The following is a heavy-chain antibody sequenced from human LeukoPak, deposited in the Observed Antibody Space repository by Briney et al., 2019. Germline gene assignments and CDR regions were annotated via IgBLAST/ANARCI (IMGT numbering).Heavy chain of an antibody. CDR1: GFTFSSYW. V-gene: IGHV3-74*01. D-gene: IGHD3-3*01. Sequence: GGSLRLSCAASGFTFSSYWMHWVRQAPGKGLVWVSRINSDGSSTFYADSVKGRFTISRDNAKNTLYLQLNSPRVEDTAVYYCVGSPFGVSPWGQGTLVTVSS. J-gene: IGHJ4*02. CDR3: VGSPFGVSP. CDR2: INSDGSST.